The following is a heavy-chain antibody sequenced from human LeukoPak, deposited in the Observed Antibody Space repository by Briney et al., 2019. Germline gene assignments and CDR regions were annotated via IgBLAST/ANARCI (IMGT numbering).Heavy chain of an antibody. CDR2: ISDIGGST. J-gene: IGHJ1*01. CDR1: GFTFSSYA. V-gene: IGHV3-23*01. CDR3: AKDPGGCGGDCYPPAEYFQH. D-gene: IGHD2-21*02. Sequence: GGPLRLSCAGSGFTFSSYAMSGVRQAPGKGREWVSAISDIGGSTYYADSVKGRFTISRDNSKNTLYLQMNSLRAEATAVYYCAKDPGGCGGDCYPPAEYFQHWGQGTLVTVSS.